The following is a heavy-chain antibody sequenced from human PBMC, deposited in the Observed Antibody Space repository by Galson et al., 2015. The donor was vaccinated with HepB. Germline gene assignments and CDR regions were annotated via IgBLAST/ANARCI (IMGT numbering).Heavy chain of an antibody. CDR1: GFTFSSYA. CDR2: ISGSGGRT. Sequence: SLRLSCAASGFTFSSYAMSWVRQAPGKGLEWVSAISGSGGRTYYADSVKGRFTISRDNSKNTLYLQMNSLRAEDTAVYYCAKDRYCSSTSCYAGYYYGMDVWGQGTTVADS. D-gene: IGHD2-2*01. J-gene: IGHJ6*02. CDR3: AKDRYCSSTSCYAGYYYGMDV. V-gene: IGHV3-23*01.